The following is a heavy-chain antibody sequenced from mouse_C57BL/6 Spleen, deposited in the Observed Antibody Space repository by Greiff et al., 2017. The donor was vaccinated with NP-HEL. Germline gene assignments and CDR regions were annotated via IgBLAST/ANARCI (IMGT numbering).Heavy chain of an antibody. Sequence: VKLQQPGAELVRPGSSVKLSCKASGYTFTSYWMHWVKQRPIQGLEWIGNIDPSDSETHYNQKFKDKATLTVDKSSSTAYMQLSSLTSEDSAVYYCARLGGSSGWAYWGQGTLVTVSA. CDR2: IDPSDSET. J-gene: IGHJ3*01. CDR1: GYTFTSYW. D-gene: IGHD3-2*02. V-gene: IGHV1-52*01. CDR3: ARLGGSSGWAY.